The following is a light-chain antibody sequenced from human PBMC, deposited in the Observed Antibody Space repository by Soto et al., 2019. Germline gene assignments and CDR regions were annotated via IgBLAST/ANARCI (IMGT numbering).Light chain of an antibody. CDR3: AAWDDSLTGPV. Sequence: QSVLSQPPSASGTPGQTVIISCSGSMSDIGSNFVNWYQHLPGTAPKLLIYNSNQRPSGVPDRFSGSKSGTSASLAISGLQSEDGADYYCAAWDDSLTGPVFGTGTKVTVL. CDR2: NSN. CDR1: MSDIGSNF. J-gene: IGLJ1*01. V-gene: IGLV1-44*01.